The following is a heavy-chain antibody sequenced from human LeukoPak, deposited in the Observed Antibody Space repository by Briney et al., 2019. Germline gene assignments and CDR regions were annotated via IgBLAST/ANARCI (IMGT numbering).Heavy chain of an antibody. CDR1: EFTYG. J-gene: IGHJ4*02. V-gene: IGHV3-21*01. CDR2: IGSSSSYI. Sequence: GGSLRLSCAASEFTYGMNWVRQAPGKGLEWVSSIGSSSSYIYYADSVKGRFTISRDNAKNSLYLQMNSLRAEDTAVYYCAREAVGSSSSYYFDYWGQGTLVTVSS. CDR3: AREAVGSSSSYYFDY. D-gene: IGHD3-3*01.